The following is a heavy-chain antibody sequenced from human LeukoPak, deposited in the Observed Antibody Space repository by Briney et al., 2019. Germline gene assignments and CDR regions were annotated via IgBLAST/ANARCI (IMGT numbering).Heavy chain of an antibody. J-gene: IGHJ5*02. V-gene: IGHV4-4*07. CDR1: GGSISSYY. D-gene: IGHD6-13*01. Sequence: SETLSLTCTVSGGSISSYYWSWTRQPAGKGLEWIGRIYTSGSTNYNPSLKSRVTMSVDTSKNQFSLKLSSVTAADTAVYYCARDLYPPRRIAAESGPGWFDPWGQGTLVTVSS. CDR2: IYTSGST. CDR3: ARDLYPPRRIAAESGPGWFDP.